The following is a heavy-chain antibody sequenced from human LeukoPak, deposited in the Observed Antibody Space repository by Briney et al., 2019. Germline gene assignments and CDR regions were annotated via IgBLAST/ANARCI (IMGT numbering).Heavy chain of an antibody. Sequence: GGSLRLSCAASGFTFSSYAVHWVRQAPGKGLEWVALISYDGSNKYYADSVKGRFTISRDNSKNTLYLQMNSLRAEDTAVFYCAREPDSSSSRYFSYGMDVWGQGTMVTVSS. CDR2: ISYDGSNK. D-gene: IGHD6-6*01. V-gene: IGHV3-30-3*01. CDR3: AREPDSSSSRYFSYGMDV. CDR1: GFTFSSYA. J-gene: IGHJ6*02.